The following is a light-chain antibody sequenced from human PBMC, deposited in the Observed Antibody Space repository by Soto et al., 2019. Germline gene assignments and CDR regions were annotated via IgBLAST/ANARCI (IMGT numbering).Light chain of an antibody. CDR3: QQYNNWPPWT. CDR2: GAS. Sequence: EIVLTQSPGSLSLSPGERATLCCRASQSVSNNYLAWYQQKPGQAPRLLIYGASNRATGIPDRFSGSGSETEFTLTISSLQPEDFAVYYCQQYNNWPPWTFGQGTKVDIK. CDR1: QSVSNNY. V-gene: IGKV3-20*01. J-gene: IGKJ1*01.